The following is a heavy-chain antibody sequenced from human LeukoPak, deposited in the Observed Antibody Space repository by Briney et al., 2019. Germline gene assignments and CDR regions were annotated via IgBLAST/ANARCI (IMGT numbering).Heavy chain of an antibody. CDR1: SGAISSGAYS. Sequence: PSETLSLTCVVSSGAISSGAYSWSWIRQPPGKGLEWVGYIYHSGGTSYSPSLKSRATVSVDRSKNQFSLKLNSVTAADTAVYYCATYVDVDIIRSDYWGQGTLVTVSS. J-gene: IGHJ4*02. V-gene: IGHV4-30-2*01. CDR3: ATYVDVDIIRSDY. D-gene: IGHD5-12*01. CDR2: IYHSGGT.